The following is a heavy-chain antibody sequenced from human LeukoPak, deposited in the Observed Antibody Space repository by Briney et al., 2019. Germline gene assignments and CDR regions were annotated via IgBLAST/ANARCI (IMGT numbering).Heavy chain of an antibody. CDR1: GFTFSNNW. D-gene: IGHD3-22*01. CDR2: INPDGSGT. J-gene: IGHJ4*02. V-gene: IGHV3-74*01. CDR3: AIGCYYDSSGYCGFDY. Sequence: GGSLRLSCAASGFTFSNNWMPWVRQAPGKGLVWVSRINPDGSGTIHADSVKGRFTVSRDNAKNKLYLQMNSLRAEDTAMYYCAIGCYYDSSGYCGFDYWGQGTLVTVSS.